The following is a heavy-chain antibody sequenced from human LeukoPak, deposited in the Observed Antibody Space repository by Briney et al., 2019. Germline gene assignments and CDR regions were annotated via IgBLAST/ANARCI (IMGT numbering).Heavy chain of an antibody. Sequence: QPGGSLRLSCAASGFTFNNFAMSWVRQAPGKGLEWVSAISGSGGSTYYADSVKGRFTISRDNSKNTLYLQMNSLRAEDTAVYYCAKDRIVVVPAAIAPVDYWGQGTLVTVSS. J-gene: IGHJ4*02. V-gene: IGHV3-23*01. CDR3: AKDRIVVVPAAIAPVDY. CDR2: ISGSGGST. D-gene: IGHD2-2*01. CDR1: GFTFNNFA.